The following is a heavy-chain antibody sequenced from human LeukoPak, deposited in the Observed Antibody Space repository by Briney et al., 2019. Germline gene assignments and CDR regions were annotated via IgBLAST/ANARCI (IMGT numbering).Heavy chain of an antibody. Sequence: SETLSLTCTVSGVSISSYYWSWIPQAPGKGLDWIGHIYGSGSTNYNPSLKSRVTLSVDTFNNQFSLKLSSPTAADTAVYYCAREGTSVTHLNWFYPWGQGTLVTVSS. D-gene: IGHD2-2*01. CDR3: AREGTSVTHLNWFYP. J-gene: IGHJ5*02. CDR1: GVSISSYY. V-gene: IGHV4-59*01. CDR2: IYGSGST.